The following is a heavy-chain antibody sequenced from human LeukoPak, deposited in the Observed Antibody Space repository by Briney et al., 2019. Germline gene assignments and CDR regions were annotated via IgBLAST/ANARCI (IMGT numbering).Heavy chain of an antibody. V-gene: IGHV1-18*01. J-gene: IGHJ6*03. CDR2: ISAYNGNT. D-gene: IGHD1-26*01. CDR3: ARDLWTTGGSLYYYYYMDV. CDR1: GYTFTSYG. Sequence: GASVKVSCKASGYTFTSYGISWVRQAPGQGLEWMGWISAYNGNTNYAQKLQGRVTMTTDTSTSTAYMELRSLRSDDTAVYYCARDLWTTGGSLYYYYYMDVWGKGTTVTVSS.